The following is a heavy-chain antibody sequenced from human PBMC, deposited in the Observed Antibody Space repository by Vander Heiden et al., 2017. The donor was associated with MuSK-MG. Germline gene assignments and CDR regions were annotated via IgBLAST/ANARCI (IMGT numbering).Heavy chain of an antibody. CDR3: ARGPYDFWNGYYAFDY. V-gene: IGHV4-30-2*01. Sequence: QLQLQESGSGLVKPSQTLSLTCAVSGGSISSGGYSWSWIRQPPGKGLEWIGYIYHSGSTYYNPSLKSRVTISVDGSKNQFSLRLSSVTAADTAVYYCARGPYDFWNGYYAFDYWGQGTLVTVSS. CDR1: GGSISSGGYS. J-gene: IGHJ4*02. D-gene: IGHD3-3*01. CDR2: IYHSGST.